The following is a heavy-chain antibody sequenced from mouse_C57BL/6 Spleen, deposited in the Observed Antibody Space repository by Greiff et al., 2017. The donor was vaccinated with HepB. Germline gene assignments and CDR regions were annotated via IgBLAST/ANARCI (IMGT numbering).Heavy chain of an antibody. D-gene: IGHD2-1*01. CDR2: IDPEDGEN. CDR1: GFNIKDYY. V-gene: IGHV14-2*01. Sequence: VQLKQSGAELVKPGASVKLSCTASGFNIKDYYMHWVKQRTEQGLEWIGRIDPEDGENKYAPKFQGKATITADTTSNNAYLQLSSLTSEDTAVYYCASSYGNYPYWYFDVWGTGTTVTVSS. CDR3: ASSYGNYPYWYFDV. J-gene: IGHJ1*03.